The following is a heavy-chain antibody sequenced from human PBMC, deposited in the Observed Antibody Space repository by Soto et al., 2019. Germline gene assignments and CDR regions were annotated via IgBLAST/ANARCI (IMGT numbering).Heavy chain of an antibody. Sequence: SQTLLLTCVISGDSVSSNSAGWNWIRQSPSRGLEWLGRTYYKSKWNNDYALSVKSRITINPDTSKNQSSLHLYSVTPEDTAVYYCTGITWFRGMDVWGQGTPVTVSS. V-gene: IGHV6-1*01. CDR2: TYYKSKWNN. D-gene: IGHD3-10*01. J-gene: IGHJ6*02. CDR1: GDSVSSNSAG. CDR3: TGITWFRGMDV.